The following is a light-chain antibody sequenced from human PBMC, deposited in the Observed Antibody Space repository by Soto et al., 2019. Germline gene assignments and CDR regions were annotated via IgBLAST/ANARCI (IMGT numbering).Light chain of an antibody. CDR3: SSYTSSSTYV. J-gene: IGLJ1*01. Sequence: QSVLPQPASGSGSPGQSITLSCTGTSSDVGGYNYVSWYQQHPGKAPKLMIYDVSNRPSGVSNRFSGSKSGNTASLTISGLQAEDEADYYCSSYTSSSTYVFGTGTKLTVL. CDR1: SSDVGGYNY. CDR2: DVS. V-gene: IGLV2-14*01.